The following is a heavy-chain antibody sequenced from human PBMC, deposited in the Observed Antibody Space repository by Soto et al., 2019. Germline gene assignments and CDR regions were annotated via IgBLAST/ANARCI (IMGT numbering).Heavy chain of an antibody. CDR2: MSSDGGNK. CDR3: AKVHFGGGILSNIMDV. J-gene: IGHJ6*02. Sequence: PGGSLRLSCATSGFTFTSSGMHWVRQAPDKGLDWVAVMSSDGGNKYYGDSVMGRFTISRDNSNNTLFLEMKSLRVDDTAVYYCAKVHFGGGILSNIMDVWGQGTTVTVSS. D-gene: IGHD3-16*01. V-gene: IGHV3-30*18. CDR1: GFTFTSSG.